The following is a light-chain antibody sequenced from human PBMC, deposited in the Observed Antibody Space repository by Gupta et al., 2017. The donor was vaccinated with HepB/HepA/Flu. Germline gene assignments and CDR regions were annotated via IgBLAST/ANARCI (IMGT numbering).Light chain of an antibody. CDR1: QSIDSD. V-gene: IGKV3-15*01. CDR3: HQDSRWPYT. CDR2: GAS. J-gene: IGKJ2*01. Sequence: EIVMTQSPVTLSVSPGERATLSCRASQSIDSDLAWYHQKPGQAPRLLMYGASTRATGIPDRFSGSGSGTEFTLTISSLQSEDFAVYHCHQDSRWPYTFGQGTKLEIK.